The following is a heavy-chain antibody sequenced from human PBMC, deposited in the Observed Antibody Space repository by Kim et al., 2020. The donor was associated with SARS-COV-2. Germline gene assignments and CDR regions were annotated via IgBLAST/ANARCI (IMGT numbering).Heavy chain of an antibody. Sequence: GRVTITRDPSASTAYMELSSLRSEDTAVYYCARDSGWAFDYWGQGTLVTVAS. CDR3: ARDSGWAFDY. J-gene: IGHJ4*02. V-gene: IGHV1-3*01. D-gene: IGHD6-19*01.